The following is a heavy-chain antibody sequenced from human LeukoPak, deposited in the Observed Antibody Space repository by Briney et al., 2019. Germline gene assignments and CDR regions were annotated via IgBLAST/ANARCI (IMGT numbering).Heavy chain of an antibody. CDR3: ARHVGKWGFDF. CDR1: GGSITGYY. V-gene: IGHV4-59*08. Sequence: SETLSLTCTVSGGSITGYYWSWIRQPPGKGLEWIGYIYYSGGPKYNPSLKNRVTVSVDTSKNQFYLNLSSLTAADTAVYYCARHVGKWGFDFWGQGTLVTVSS. J-gene: IGHJ4*02. CDR2: IYYSGGP. D-gene: IGHD3-16*01.